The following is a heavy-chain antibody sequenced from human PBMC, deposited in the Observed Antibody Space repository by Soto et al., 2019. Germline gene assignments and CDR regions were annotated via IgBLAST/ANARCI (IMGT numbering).Heavy chain of an antibody. D-gene: IGHD3-16*01. J-gene: IGHJ4*02. V-gene: IGHV3-74*01. CDR2: IDEYGNTI. Sequence: LRLSCAASGFTFSSYWMHWVRQVPGKGLLWVSRIDEYGNTIGYADSVRGRFTISRDNARNTLYLKMNSLRAEDTALYYCTRDIGGRWAYWGPGTLVTVSS. CDR3: TRDIGGRWAY. CDR1: GFTFSSYW.